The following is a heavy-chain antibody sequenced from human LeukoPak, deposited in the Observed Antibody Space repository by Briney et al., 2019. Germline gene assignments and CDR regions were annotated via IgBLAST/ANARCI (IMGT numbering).Heavy chain of an antibody. CDR1: GFTFSTYA. CDR2: ISGSGGST. J-gene: IGHJ5*02. D-gene: IGHD2-2*02. Sequence: AGGSLRLSCAASGFTFSTYAMSWVRQAPGKGLEWVSAISGSGGSTYYADSVKGRFMISRDNSKNTLYLQMISLRAEDTAVYYCAKCSSSSCYNSNDSWGQGTLVTVSS. CDR3: AKCSSSSCYNSNDS. V-gene: IGHV3-23*01.